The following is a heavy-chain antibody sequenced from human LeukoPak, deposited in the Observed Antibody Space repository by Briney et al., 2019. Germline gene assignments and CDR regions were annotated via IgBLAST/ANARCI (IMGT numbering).Heavy chain of an antibody. CDR2: IYPGDSDT. J-gene: IGHJ6*02. V-gene: IGHV5-51*01. Sequence: GESLKISCKGSGYSFTSYWIGWVRQMPGKGLEWMGIIYPGDSDTRYSPSFQGQVTISADKSISTAYLQWSSLKASDTAMYYSARTSVTTPYYYYYGMDVWGQGTTVTVSS. CDR1: GYSFTSYW. D-gene: IGHD4-17*01. CDR3: ARTSVTTPYYYYYGMDV.